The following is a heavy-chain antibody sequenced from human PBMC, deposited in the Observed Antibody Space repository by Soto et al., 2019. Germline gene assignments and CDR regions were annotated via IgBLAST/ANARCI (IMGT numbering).Heavy chain of an antibody. Sequence: QVQLVQSGAELKKPGASVKVSCKASGYTFSNYDMNWVRQATGQGPEWIGWVNPNNGDTGYAQKFQGRVTLTTDIXXXXXXXXXXXXXXXXXXXXXXXXXXXXXXXXXXDYWGQGTLITVSS. J-gene: IGHJ4*02. V-gene: IGHV1-8*01. CDR2: VNPNNGDT. CDR1: GYTFSNYD. CDR3: XXXXXXXXXXXXDY.